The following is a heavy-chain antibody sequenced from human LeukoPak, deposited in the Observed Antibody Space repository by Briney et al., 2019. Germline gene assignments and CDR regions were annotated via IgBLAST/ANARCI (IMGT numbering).Heavy chain of an antibody. Sequence: ASVKVSCKASGYTFTSYGISWVRQAPGQGLEWMGWINAGNGNTKYSQKFQGRVTITRDTSASTAYMELSSLRSEDTAVYYCARDYSSGRRTRPGAFDIWGQGTMVTVSS. CDR1: GYTFTSYG. D-gene: IGHD6-19*01. CDR3: ARDYSSGRRTRPGAFDI. CDR2: INAGNGNT. V-gene: IGHV1-3*01. J-gene: IGHJ3*02.